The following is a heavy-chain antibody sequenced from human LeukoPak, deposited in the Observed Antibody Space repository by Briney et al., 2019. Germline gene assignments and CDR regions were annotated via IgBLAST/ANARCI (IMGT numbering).Heavy chain of an antibody. CDR1: GGSFSGYY. J-gene: IGHJ1*01. D-gene: IGHD5-12*01. V-gene: IGHV4-34*01. CDR2: INQGGST. Sequence: SETLSLTCAAYGGSFSGYYWSWIRQPPGQGLEWIGEINQGGSTNYNPSLKSRVTMSVDTSRNQFSLKLISVTVADTAVYYCARTLLVTTTALDSWGQGTLVTVSS. CDR3: ARTLLVTTTALDS.